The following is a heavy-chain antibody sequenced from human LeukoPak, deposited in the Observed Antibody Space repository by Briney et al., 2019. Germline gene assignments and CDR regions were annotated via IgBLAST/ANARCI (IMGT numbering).Heavy chain of an antibody. CDR1: GYTFISYA. J-gene: IGHJ4*02. D-gene: IGHD1-26*01. V-gene: IGHV1-69*05. Sequence: GASVKVSCKASGYTFISYAISWVRQAPGQGLEWMGGIIPIFGTANYAQKFQGRVTMTRNTSISTAYMELSSLRSEDTAVYYCARGRGGSYDYWGQGTLVTVSS. CDR2: IIPIFGTA. CDR3: ARGRGGSYDY.